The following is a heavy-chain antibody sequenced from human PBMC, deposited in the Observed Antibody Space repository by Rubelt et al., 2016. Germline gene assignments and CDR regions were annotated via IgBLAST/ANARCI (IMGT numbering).Heavy chain of an antibody. J-gene: IGHJ6*02. CDR1: GGSFSGYY. V-gene: IGHV4-34*01. CDR2: INHSGST. CDR3: ARFAARGNYYYGMDV. Sequence: QVQLQQWGAGLLKPSETLSLTCAVYGGSFSGYYWSWIRQPPGKGLEWIGEINHSGSTNYNPSLKSRVTISVDTSKNQFSLELSSVTGADTAVYYCARFAARGNYYYGMDVWGQGTTVTVSS. D-gene: IGHD6-6*01.